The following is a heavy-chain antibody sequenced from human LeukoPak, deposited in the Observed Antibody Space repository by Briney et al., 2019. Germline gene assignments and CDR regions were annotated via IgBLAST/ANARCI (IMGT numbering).Heavy chain of an antibody. J-gene: IGHJ5*02. D-gene: IGHD2-2*02. V-gene: IGHV4-59*08. CDR3: ARQPVVPAAIWFDP. Sequence: SETLSLTCTVSGGSISSYYWSWIRQPPGKGLEWIGYIYYSGSTNYNPSLKSRVTISVDTSKNQFSLKLSSVTAADTAVYYCARQPVVPAAIWFDPWGQGTLVTVSS. CDR2: IYYSGST. CDR1: GGSISSYY.